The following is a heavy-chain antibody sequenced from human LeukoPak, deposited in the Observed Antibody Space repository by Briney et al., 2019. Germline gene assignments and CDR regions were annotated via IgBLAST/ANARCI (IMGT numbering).Heavy chain of an antibody. Sequence: GGSLRLSCAASGLTLSNYCMTWVRQGPGKGLEWVATIKRDGVETYYVDSVRGRFTISRDNAENSWYLRMNKLRDEDTSRDEFTRGGRHTSYYWYYWGQGTLVPVSS. D-gene: IGHD2-8*01. V-gene: IGHV3-7*01. J-gene: IGHJ4*02. CDR2: IKRDGVET. CDR1: GLTLSNYC. CDR3: TRGGRHTSYYWYY.